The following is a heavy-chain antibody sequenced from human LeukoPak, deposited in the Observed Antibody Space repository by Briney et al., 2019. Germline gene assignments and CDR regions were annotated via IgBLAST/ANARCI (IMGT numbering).Heavy chain of an antibody. CDR3: ARGPEYYYGSGSYDYYGMDV. Sequence: ASVKVSCKASGYTFTSYGISWVRQAPGQGLEWMGWISAYNGNTNYAQKLQGRVTMTTDTSTSTAYMELRSLRSDDTAVHYCARGPEYYYGSGSYDYYGMDVWGQGTTVTVSS. V-gene: IGHV1-18*01. CDR1: GYTFTSYG. D-gene: IGHD3-10*01. CDR2: ISAYNGNT. J-gene: IGHJ6*02.